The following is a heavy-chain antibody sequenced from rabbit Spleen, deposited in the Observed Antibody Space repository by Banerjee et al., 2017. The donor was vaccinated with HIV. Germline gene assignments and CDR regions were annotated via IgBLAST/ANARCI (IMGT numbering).Heavy chain of an antibody. CDR1: GVSLNDKDV. D-gene: IGHD4-1*01. Sequence: QEQLEESGGGLVKPEGSLTLTCKASGVSLNDKDVMCWVRQAPGKGLEWIACINMFTAKSVYASWAKGRFIMSRPSSTTVTLQMTSLTVADTATYFCARETSSGWGIVSFYFSLWGPGTLVTVS. V-gene: IGHV1S45*01. CDR2: INMFTAKS. J-gene: IGHJ4*01. CDR3: ARETSSGWGIVSFYFSL.